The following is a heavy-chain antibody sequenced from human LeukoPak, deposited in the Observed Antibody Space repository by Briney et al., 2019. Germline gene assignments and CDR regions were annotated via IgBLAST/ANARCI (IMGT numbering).Heavy chain of an antibody. D-gene: IGHD2-21*02. CDR1: DYSISSAYY. Sequence: SETLSLTCAVSDYSISSAYYWGWIRQPPGKGLEWIGSIYHSGSTDYNPSLRSRVTISVDTSKNQFSLKLRSVTAADTAVYYCARDQAYCGGDCYFDFWGQGTLVTVSS. CDR2: IYHSGST. J-gene: IGHJ4*02. CDR3: ARDQAYCGGDCYFDF. V-gene: IGHV4-38-2*02.